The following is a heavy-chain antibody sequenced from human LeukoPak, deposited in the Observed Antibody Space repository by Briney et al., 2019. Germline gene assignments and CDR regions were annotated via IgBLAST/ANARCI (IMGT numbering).Heavy chain of an antibody. D-gene: IGHD3-10*01. Sequence: GAFLRLSCAASGFPFNSNAMSWVRQARGKGEGLASSIGDSGCNTYYADSVKGRFTISRDNTKNTLYLQMNSLRAEDTAVYYCAKHRGFGDSYDSWGQGTLVTVSS. CDR2: IGDSGCNT. CDR3: AKHRGFGDSYDS. CDR1: GFPFNSNA. V-gene: IGHV3-23*01. J-gene: IGHJ4*02.